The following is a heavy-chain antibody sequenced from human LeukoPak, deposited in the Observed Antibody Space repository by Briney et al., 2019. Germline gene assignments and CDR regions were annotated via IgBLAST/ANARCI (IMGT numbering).Heavy chain of an antibody. V-gene: IGHV3-23*01. J-gene: IGHJ3*02. D-gene: IGHD3-3*01. CDR1: GFTFSSYA. CDR2: ISGSGGST. CDR3: AKFDSRERFWRSAGAFDI. Sequence: GGSLRLSCAASGFTFSSYAMSWVRQAPGKGLEWVSAISGSGGSTYYADSVKGRFTISRDNSKNTLYLQMNSLRAEDTAVYYCAKFDSRERFWRSAGAFDIWGQGTMVTVSS.